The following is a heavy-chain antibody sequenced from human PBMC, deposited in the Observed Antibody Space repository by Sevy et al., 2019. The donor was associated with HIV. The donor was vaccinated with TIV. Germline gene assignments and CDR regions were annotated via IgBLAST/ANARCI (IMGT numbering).Heavy chain of an antibody. CDR2: INGKGRST. CDR3: AKTIDSGGGVVPAANYFYYGMDD. V-gene: IGHV3-23*01. Sequence: GGSLRLSCAVSGFTFSGYAMNWVRQAPGKGLECVSAINGKGRSTHYADSVEGRFAISRDNSKNTRYLQMNSLRAEDTAVYYCAKTIDSGGGVVPAANYFYYGMDDWGQGTTVTVSS. J-gene: IGHJ6*02. CDR1: GFTFSGYA. D-gene: IGHD2-2*01.